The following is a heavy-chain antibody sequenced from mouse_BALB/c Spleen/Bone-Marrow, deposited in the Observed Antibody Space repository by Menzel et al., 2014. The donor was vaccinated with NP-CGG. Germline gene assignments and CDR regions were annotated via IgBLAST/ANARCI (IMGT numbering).Heavy chain of an antibody. CDR2: ISSAGIHT. CDR1: GFTFTSYA. Sequence: DVMLVESGGGLVKPGGSLKLSCTASGFTFTSYAMSWVRQTLEKRLEWVATISSAGIHTYYVDTVKGRFTISRDNAKNTLFLHMSSLRSEDTAMYYCARQDRVYYFDYWGQGTTLTVSS. V-gene: IGHV5-9-3*01. J-gene: IGHJ2*01. CDR3: ARQDRVYYFDY.